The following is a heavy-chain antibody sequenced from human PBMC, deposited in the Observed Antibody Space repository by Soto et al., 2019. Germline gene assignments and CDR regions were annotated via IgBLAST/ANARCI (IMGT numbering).Heavy chain of an antibody. D-gene: IGHD3-22*01. J-gene: IGHJ6*02. V-gene: IGHV3-66*04. CDR2: IYSGGST. CDR1: GFTVSSNY. CDR3: ARLGYYYDSSGYRMDV. Sequence: GGSLRLSCAASGFTVSSNYMSWVRQAPGKGLEWVSVIYSGGSTYYADSVKGRFTISRDNSKNTLYLQMNSLRAEDTAVYYCARLGYYYDSSGYRMDVWGQGTTVTVSS.